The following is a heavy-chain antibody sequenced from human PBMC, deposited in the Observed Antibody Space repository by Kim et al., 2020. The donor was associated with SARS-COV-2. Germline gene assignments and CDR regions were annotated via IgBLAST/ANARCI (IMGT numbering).Heavy chain of an antibody. CDR1: GFTFGDYA. D-gene: IGHD6-13*01. J-gene: IGHJ6*02. CDR2: IRSKAYGGTT. V-gene: IGHV3-49*03. CDR3: TRYFRIAAAAPASRYYYGMDV. Sequence: GGSLRLSCTASGFTFGDYAMSWFRQAPGKGLEWVGFIRSKAYGGTTEYAASVKGRFTISRDDSKSIAYLQMNSLKTEDTAVYYCTRYFRIAAAAPASRYYYGMDVWGQGTTVTVSS.